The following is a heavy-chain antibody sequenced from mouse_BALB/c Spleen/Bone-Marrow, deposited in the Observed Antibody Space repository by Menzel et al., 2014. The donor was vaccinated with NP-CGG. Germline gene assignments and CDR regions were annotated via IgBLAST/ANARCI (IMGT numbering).Heavy chain of an antibody. V-gene: IGHV6-6*01. J-gene: IGHJ3*01. CDR1: GFTFSDAW. Sequence: EVKLMESGGGLVQPGGSIKLSCVASGFTFSDAWMDWVRQSPEKGLEWVAEIRSKPNNHATYYAESVKGRFTISRDDSKSSAYLQMNSLRAEDTGIYYCMDGNLFAYWGQGTLVAVSA. CDR2: IRSKPNNHAT. CDR3: MDGNLFAY. D-gene: IGHD2-1*01.